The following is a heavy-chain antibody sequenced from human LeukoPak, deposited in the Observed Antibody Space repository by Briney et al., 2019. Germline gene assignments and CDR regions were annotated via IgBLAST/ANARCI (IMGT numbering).Heavy chain of an antibody. V-gene: IGHV4-59*01. CDR2: VFHSGST. Sequence: SETLSLTCTVSGDSISTYYWSWIRQPPGKGLEWIGYVFHSGSTNYNPSLKSRVTISVDTSKNQFSPKVSSVTAADTAVYYCARELDTAILGVRACDIGGQGTMVIVSS. CDR1: GDSISTYY. J-gene: IGHJ3*02. CDR3: ARELDTAILGVRACDI. D-gene: IGHD5-18*01.